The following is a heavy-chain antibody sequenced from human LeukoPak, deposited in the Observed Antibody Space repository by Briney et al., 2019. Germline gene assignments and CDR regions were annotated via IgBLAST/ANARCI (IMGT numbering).Heavy chain of an antibody. CDR3: ARVRATFSPHFDN. J-gene: IGHJ4*02. V-gene: IGHV3-74*01. D-gene: IGHD5-12*01. CDR2: INSDGSIT. Sequence: GGSLRLSCAASGFTFSSYWMHWVRQAPGKGLMWVSRINSDGSITSYADSVKGRFTISRDNAKNTLYVQMNSLRAEDTTVYYCARVRATFSPHFDNWGQGTLVTVSS. CDR1: GFTFSSYW.